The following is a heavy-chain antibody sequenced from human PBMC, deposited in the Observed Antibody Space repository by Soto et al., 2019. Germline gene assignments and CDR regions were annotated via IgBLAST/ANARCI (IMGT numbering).Heavy chain of an antibody. V-gene: IGHV1-2*02. CDR2: INPSSGGT. J-gene: IGHJ6*02. CDR3: ARVDYSNYRYYYGMDV. CDR1: GYTFTGYY. D-gene: IGHD4-4*01. Sequence: ASVKVSCKASGYTFTGYYMHWVRQAPGQGLEWMGWINPSSGGTNYAQKFQGRVTMTRDTSISTAYMELSRLRSDDTAVYYCARVDYSNYRYYYGMDVWGQGTTVTVSS.